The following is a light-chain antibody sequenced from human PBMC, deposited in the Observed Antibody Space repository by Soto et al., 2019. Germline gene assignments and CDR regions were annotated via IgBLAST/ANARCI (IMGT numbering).Light chain of an antibody. CDR3: AAWHDSLNGPV. V-gene: IGLV1-44*01. Sequence: QSVLTQPPSASGTPGQRVTISCSGSSSNIGGNPVNWYQQLPGTAPKLLIYNNNQRPSGVPDRFSGSKSGTSASLAISGLHSEDEADYYCAAWHDSLNGPVFGGGTKLTVL. CDR2: NNN. CDR1: SSNIGGNP. J-gene: IGLJ3*02.